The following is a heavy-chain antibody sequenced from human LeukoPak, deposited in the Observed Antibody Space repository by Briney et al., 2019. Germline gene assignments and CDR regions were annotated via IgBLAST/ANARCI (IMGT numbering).Heavy chain of an antibody. V-gene: IGHV3-23*01. D-gene: IGHD1-26*01. Sequence: GGSLGLSCAASGFTLSSYGMSWVRQAPGKGLEWVSGISGSGSYTYYADSVKGRFTISRDNSKNTLYLQMNSLRAEDTAVYYCAKEGSGSSNFDYWGQGTLVTVSS. J-gene: IGHJ4*02. CDR3: AKEGSGSSNFDY. CDR1: GFTLSSYG. CDR2: ISGSGSYT.